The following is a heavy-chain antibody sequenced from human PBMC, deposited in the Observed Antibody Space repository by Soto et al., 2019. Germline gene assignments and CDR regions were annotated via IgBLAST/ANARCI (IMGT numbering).Heavy chain of an antibody. J-gene: IGHJ3*02. CDR3: ASSIPGTTYGAFDI. CDR1: GGSFSGYY. Sequence: SETLSLTCAVYGGSFSGYYWSWIRQPPGKGLEWIGEINHSGSTNYNPSLKSRITISVDTYKNQFSLKLSSVTAADTAVYYCASSIPGTTYGAFDIWGQGTMVTVSS. D-gene: IGHD1-7*01. CDR2: INHSGST. V-gene: IGHV4-34*01.